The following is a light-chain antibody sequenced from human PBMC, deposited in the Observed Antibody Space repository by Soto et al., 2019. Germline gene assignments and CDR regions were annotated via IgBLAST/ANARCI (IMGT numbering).Light chain of an antibody. CDR2: GAS. J-gene: IGKJ4*01. Sequence: EIVLTQSPGTLSLFPGERATLSCRASQSVSSSSLAWYQQKPGQAPRLLIYGASSRATGIPDRFSGSGSGTDFSLTISRREPEDFGVYYCQQYGSSPPLTFGGGTKVEIK. CDR3: QQYGSSPPLT. V-gene: IGKV3-20*01. CDR1: QSVSSSS.